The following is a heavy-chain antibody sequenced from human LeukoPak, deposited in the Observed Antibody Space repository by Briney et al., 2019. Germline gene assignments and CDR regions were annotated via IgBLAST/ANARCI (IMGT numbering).Heavy chain of an antibody. Sequence: GGSLRLSCAASGFTFNGYWMSWVRQAPGKGLEWVAFIRYDGSNKYYADSVKGRFTISRDNSKNTLYLQMNSLRAEDTAVYYCAKDGLLTNAFDIWGQGTMVTVSS. CDR1: GFTFNGYW. CDR2: IRYDGSNK. J-gene: IGHJ3*02. V-gene: IGHV3-30*02. CDR3: AKDGLLTNAFDI. D-gene: IGHD1-26*01.